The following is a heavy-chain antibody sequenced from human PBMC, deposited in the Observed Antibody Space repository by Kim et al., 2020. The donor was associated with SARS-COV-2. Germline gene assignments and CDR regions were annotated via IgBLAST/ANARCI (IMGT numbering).Heavy chain of an antibody. CDR2: NT. Sequence: NTRYSQKCQGRLTITRDNSASTAYMELNSLRSEDTAVYYCAREGHEGGYLTWGQGTMVTVSS. CDR3: AREGHEGGYLT. J-gene: IGHJ3*01. V-gene: IGHV1-3*01. D-gene: IGHD3-22*01.